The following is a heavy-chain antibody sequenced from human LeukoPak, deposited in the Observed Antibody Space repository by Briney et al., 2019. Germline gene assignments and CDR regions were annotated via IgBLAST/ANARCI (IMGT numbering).Heavy chain of an antibody. J-gene: IGHJ4*02. CDR1: GFTFVGHF. CDR3: IKDRIGTWSFDH. CDR2: ISINGDKT. V-gene: IGHV3-64D*06. Sequence: PGGPLSLSCSASGFTFVGHFMHWVRQAPGKGLEYFSSISINGDKTYYAESVKGRFTISRDNSKNTLYLQLSSLRVEDTAVYYCIKDRIGTWSFDHWGQGTLLTVSS. D-gene: IGHD1-26*01.